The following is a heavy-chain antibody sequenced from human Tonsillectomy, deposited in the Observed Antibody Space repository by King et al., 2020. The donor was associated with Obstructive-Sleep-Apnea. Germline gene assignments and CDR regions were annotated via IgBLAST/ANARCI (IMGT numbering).Heavy chain of an antibody. V-gene: IGHV4-38-2*02. D-gene: IGHD6-19*01. Sequence: QLQESGPGLVKPSETLSLICTVSGNFISSTYFWGLIRPSPGNGLEWIENIYHSGRNYHNPSLTSRVTISLDTFKDQFSLKVNSVTAADTAVYYCARGRSGWSEYFQHWGQGTLVTVSS. CDR1: GNFISSTYF. J-gene: IGHJ1*01. CDR2: IYHSGRN. CDR3: ARGRSGWSEYFQH.